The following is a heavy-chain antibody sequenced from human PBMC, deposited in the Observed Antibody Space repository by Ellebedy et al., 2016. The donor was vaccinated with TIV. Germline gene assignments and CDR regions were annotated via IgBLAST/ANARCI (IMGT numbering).Heavy chain of an antibody. CDR2: IWYDGSNK. Sequence: GGSLRLSCTASGFTFSSYGMHWVRQAPGKGLEWVAVIWYDGSNKYYAESVKGRFTISRDNSKNTLYLQMNSLRAEDTAVYYCARGGWYCSGGSCYHSDYWGQGTLVTVSS. V-gene: IGHV3-33*01. CDR3: ARGGWYCSGGSCYHSDY. D-gene: IGHD2-15*01. J-gene: IGHJ4*02. CDR1: GFTFSSYG.